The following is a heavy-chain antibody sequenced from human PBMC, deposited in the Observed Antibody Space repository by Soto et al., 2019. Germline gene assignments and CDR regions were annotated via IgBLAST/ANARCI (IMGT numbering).Heavy chain of an antibody. CDR2: IWYDGSNK. V-gene: IGHV3-33*01. D-gene: IGHD3-10*01. Sequence: GGSLRLSCAASGFTFSSYGMHWVRQAPGKGLEWVAVIWYDGSNKYYADSVKGRFTISRDNSKNTLYLQMNSLRAEDTAVYYCAGALLPHDAFDIWGQGTMVTVSS. J-gene: IGHJ3*02. CDR1: GFTFSSYG. CDR3: AGALLPHDAFDI.